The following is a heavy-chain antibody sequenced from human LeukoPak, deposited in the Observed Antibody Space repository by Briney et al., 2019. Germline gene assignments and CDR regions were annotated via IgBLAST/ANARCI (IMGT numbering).Heavy chain of an antibody. CDR2: ISNSGSTI. Sequence: GGSLRLSCAASGFTFSSYEMNWVRQAPGKGLEWISYISNSGSTIYYADSVKGRFTISRDNAKNSLYLQMNSLRAEDTAVYYCASAILHSGWDYWGQGTLVTVSS. CDR1: GFTFSSYE. V-gene: IGHV3-48*03. D-gene: IGHD6-19*01. J-gene: IGHJ4*02. CDR3: ASAILHSGWDY.